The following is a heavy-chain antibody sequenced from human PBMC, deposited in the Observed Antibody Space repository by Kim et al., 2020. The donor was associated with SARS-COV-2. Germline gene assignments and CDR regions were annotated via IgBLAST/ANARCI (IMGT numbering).Heavy chain of an antibody. CDR2: SET. V-gene: IGHV3-7*04. D-gene: IGHD1-7*01. CDR3: AGRNYVPHF. Sequence: SETYYVDSVKGRFTISGDNAKNSLSLQRNSLRAEDTAIYYCAGRNYVPHFWGQGTLVTVSS. J-gene: IGHJ4*02.